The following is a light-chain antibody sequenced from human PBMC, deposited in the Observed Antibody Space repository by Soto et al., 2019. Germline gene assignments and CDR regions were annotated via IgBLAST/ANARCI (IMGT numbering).Light chain of an antibody. J-gene: IGKJ2*01. V-gene: IGKV3-20*01. CDR2: GAS. CDR1: QSVSSSY. Sequence: EIVLTQSPGTLACSPGERATFSYSASQSVSSSYLAWYQQKPGQAPRLLIYGASSRATGIPDRFSGSGSGTDFTLTISRLEPEYFAVYYCQQYGSSPPYTFGQGTKVDIK. CDR3: QQYGSSPPYT.